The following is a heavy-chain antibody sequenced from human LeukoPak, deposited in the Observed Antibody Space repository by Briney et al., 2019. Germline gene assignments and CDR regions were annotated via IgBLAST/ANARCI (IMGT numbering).Heavy chain of an antibody. D-gene: IGHD3-22*01. V-gene: IGHV6-1*01. Sequence: SQTLSLTFAISGDSVSSNSAAWNWIRQSPSRGLEWLGRTYYRSKWYNDYAVSVKSRITINPDTSKNRFSLQLNSVTPEDTAVYYCAREYYYDSSGFAYYGMDVWGQGTTVTVSS. CDR3: AREYYYDSSGFAYYGMDV. J-gene: IGHJ6*02. CDR2: TYYRSKWYN. CDR1: GDSVSSNSAA.